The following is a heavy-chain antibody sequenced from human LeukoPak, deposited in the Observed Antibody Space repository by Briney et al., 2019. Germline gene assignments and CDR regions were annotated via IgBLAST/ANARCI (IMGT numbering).Heavy chain of an antibody. V-gene: IGHV3-7*01. CDR2: INQDGSEK. D-gene: IGHD2-2*01. CDR1: GFTFSRHW. J-gene: IGHJ3*02. CDR3: ARDPRNCGTTTCPFVGGFDI. Sequence: PGGSLRLSCAASGFTFSRHWMSWVRQAPGKGLEWVANINQDGSEKNFVDSVKGRFTISRDNAHNLLYLQMNSLRVDDTTVYYCARDPRNCGTTTCPFVGGFDIWGQGTVVTVSS.